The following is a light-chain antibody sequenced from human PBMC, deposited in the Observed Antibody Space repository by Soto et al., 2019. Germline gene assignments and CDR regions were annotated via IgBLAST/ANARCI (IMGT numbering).Light chain of an antibody. V-gene: IGKV3-11*01. J-gene: IGKJ4*01. Sequence: EIVLTQSPATLSLSPGERATLSCRASQSVNNYLAWYQQKPGQAPKLLIYDASSRATDIPARFSGSGSGTDFTLTISSLEPEDFATYYCHQRSSWPLTFGGGTKVEIK. CDR3: HQRSSWPLT. CDR1: QSVNNY. CDR2: DAS.